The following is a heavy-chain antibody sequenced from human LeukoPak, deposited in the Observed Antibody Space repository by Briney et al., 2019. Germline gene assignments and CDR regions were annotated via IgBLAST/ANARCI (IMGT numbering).Heavy chain of an antibody. Sequence: GGSLRLSCAASGFTFSSYEMNWVRQAPGKGLEWVSYISSTGSTIYYADSVKGRFTISGDNAKNSLFLQLNSLRAEDTAVYYCARRGYNYGYGDSWGQGTLVTVSS. CDR3: ARRGYNYGYGDS. V-gene: IGHV3-48*03. J-gene: IGHJ4*02. CDR2: ISSTGSTI. D-gene: IGHD5-18*01. CDR1: GFTFSSYE.